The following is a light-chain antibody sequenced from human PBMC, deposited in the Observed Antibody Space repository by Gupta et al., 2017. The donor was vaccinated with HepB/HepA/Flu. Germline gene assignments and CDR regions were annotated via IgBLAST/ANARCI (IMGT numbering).Light chain of an antibody. CDR3: QQSYTTPPA. J-gene: IGKJ1*01. CDR2: TAS. CDR1: QTISIY. Sequence: DIQMTQSPSSLSASVGDRVSITCRASQTISIYLNWYQQKPGKAPKLLIYTASSLQSGVPSRFRGSGSGTDFTLTISSLQPEDFVTYYCQQSYTTPPAFGQGTKVDMK. V-gene: IGKV1-39*01.